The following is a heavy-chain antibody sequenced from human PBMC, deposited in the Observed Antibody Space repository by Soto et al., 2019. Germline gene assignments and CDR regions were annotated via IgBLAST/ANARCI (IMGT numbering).Heavy chain of an antibody. V-gene: IGHV5-51*01. Sequence: PGEALKISCKGYGYTFTDYWIGWVRQMPGKGLELIGLIYPGDSDTRYSPSFQGRVTTSADKSISTAFLQWSSLKASDSAMYYCARASPGGSHGSPPDFWGQGTLVTVSS. J-gene: IGHJ4*02. CDR2: IYPGDSDT. D-gene: IGHD3-10*01. CDR3: ARASPGGSHGSPPDF. CDR1: GYTFTDYW.